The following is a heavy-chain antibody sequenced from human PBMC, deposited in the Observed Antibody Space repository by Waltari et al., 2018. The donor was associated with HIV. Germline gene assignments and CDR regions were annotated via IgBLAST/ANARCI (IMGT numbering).Heavy chain of an antibody. V-gene: IGHV3-33*01. Sequence: QVQLVESGGGVVQPGTSLRLSCAASGFTFTKYGMHWVRQAPGKGLDWATLIRYDGSNNDNPDSVKGRFTIPRDNSKNTLYLQMNSLRAEDTAVYYCARDAAPNSHTPSSSDVWGQGTLVTVSS. D-gene: IGHD6-13*01. CDR3: ARDAAPNSHTPSSSDV. CDR2: IRYDGSNN. CDR1: GFTFTKYG. J-gene: IGHJ4*02.